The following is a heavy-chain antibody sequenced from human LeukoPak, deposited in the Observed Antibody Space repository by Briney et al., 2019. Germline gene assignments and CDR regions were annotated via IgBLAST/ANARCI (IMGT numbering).Heavy chain of an antibody. Sequence: SETLSLTCTVSGYSISSGYYWGWIRQPPGKGLEWIGSIYHSGSTYYNPSLKSRVTISVDTSKNQFSLKLSSVTAADTAVYYCARARYYYGSGTLQNWFDPWGQGTLVTVSS. V-gene: IGHV4-38-2*02. J-gene: IGHJ5*02. CDR3: ARARYYYGSGTLQNWFDP. CDR1: GYSISSGYY. CDR2: IYHSGST. D-gene: IGHD3-10*01.